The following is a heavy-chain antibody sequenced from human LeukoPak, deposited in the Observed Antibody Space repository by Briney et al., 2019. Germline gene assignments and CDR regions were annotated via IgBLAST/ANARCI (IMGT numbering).Heavy chain of an antibody. CDR1: GFTFSNYI. CDR2: ISGSGGST. D-gene: IGHD6-13*01. CDR3: AKDLLDSSSWYGKNNWFDP. V-gene: IGHV3-23*01. J-gene: IGHJ5*02. Sequence: PGGSLRLSCAASGFTFSNYIMNWVRQAPGKGLEWVSAISGSGGSTYYADPVKGRFTISRDNSKNTLYLQMNSLRAEDTAVYYCAKDLLDSSSWYGKNNWFDPWGQGTLVTVSS.